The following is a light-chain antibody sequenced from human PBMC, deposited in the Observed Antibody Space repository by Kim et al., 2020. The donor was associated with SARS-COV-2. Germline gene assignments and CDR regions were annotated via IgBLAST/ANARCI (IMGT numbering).Light chain of an antibody. J-gene: IGKJ5*01. Sequence: SSSVGDRVTSTCRASQGISDYLAGFQQKPGKAPKALIYGASTLHSGVPSKFSGSGSGTDFTLTISSLQPEDCATYYCQKYKGYPTVGQGTRLEIK. CDR2: GAS. CDR1: QGISDY. CDR3: QKYKGYPT. V-gene: IGKV1-16*02.